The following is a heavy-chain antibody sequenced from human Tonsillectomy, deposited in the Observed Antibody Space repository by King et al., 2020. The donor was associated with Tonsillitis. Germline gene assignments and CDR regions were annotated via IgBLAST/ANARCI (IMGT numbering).Heavy chain of an antibody. D-gene: IGHD4-23*01. CDR1: GFTFSSYS. CDR2: ISSSSSYI. CDR3: ARGNYGGNSNFDY. V-gene: IGHV3-21*01. Sequence: DVQLVESGGGLVKPGGSLRLSCAASGFTFSSYSMNWVRQAPGKGLEWVSSISSSSSYIYYAHSVKGRFTISRDNAKNSLYLQMNSLSAEDTAVYYCARGNYGGNSNFDYWGQGTLVTVSS. J-gene: IGHJ4*02.